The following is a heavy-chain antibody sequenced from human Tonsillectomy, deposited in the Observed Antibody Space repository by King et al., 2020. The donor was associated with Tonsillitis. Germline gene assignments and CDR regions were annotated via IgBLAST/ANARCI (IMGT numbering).Heavy chain of an antibody. CDR2: ISDSGGNT. Sequence: VQLVESGGGLVQPGGSLRLSCAASGFTFTSYAMSWVRQAPGKGLEWVSGISDSGGNTFYADSVKGRFTISRDNSKNTVYLQMNSLRAEDTAVYYCAKDYDSGSYFRAYPNYIDYWGQGTLVTVSS. J-gene: IGHJ4*02. D-gene: IGHD3-10*01. V-gene: IGHV3-23*04. CDR1: GFTFTSYA. CDR3: AKDYDSGSYFRAYPNYIDY.